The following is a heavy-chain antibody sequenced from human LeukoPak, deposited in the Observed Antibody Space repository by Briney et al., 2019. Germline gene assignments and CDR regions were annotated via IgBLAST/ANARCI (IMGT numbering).Heavy chain of an antibody. CDR2: IIPIFGTA. J-gene: IGHJ6*03. Sequence: VASVKVSCKASGGTFSSYAISWVRQAPGQGLEWMGGIIPIFGTANYAQKFQGRVTITADKSTSTAYMELSSLRSEDTAVYYCARGRDVVWGFGELLHYYYYYYMDVWGKGTTVTISS. CDR1: GGTFSSYA. V-gene: IGHV1-69*06. CDR3: ARGRDVVWGFGELLHYYYYYYMDV. D-gene: IGHD3-10*01.